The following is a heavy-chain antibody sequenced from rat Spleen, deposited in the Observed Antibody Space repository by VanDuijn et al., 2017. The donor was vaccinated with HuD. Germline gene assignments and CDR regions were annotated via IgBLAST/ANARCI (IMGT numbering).Heavy chain of an antibody. J-gene: IGHJ3*01. Sequence: EVQLVESGGGLVQPGRSLKLSCAASGFTFNNYWMTWIRQAPGKGLEWVGSITHTGGSAYYPDSVKGRFTISRDDAKSTLYLQRDSLGYEDTATYYCERQGIYNNYGWFAYWGQGTLVTVSS. CDR2: ITHTGGSA. V-gene: IGHV5-31*01. CDR3: ERQGIYNNYGWFAY. CDR1: GFTFNNYW. D-gene: IGHD1-10*01.